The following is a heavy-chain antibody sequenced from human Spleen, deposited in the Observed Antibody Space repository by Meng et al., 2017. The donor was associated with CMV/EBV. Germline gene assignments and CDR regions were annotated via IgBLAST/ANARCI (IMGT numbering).Heavy chain of an antibody. Sequence: SETLSLTCTVSGGSISSGGYYWSWIRQHPGKGLEWIGYIYYSGSTYYNPSLKSRVTISVDTSKNQFSLKLSSVTAADTAVYYCARDREVGYYDSSGYGWFDPWGQGTLVTVSS. CDR1: GGSISSGGYY. D-gene: IGHD3-22*01. V-gene: IGHV4-31*03. CDR2: IYYSGST. CDR3: ARDREVGYYDSSGYGWFDP. J-gene: IGHJ5*02.